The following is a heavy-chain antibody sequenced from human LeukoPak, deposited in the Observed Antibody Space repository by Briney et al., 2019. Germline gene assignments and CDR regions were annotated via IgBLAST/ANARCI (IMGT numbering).Heavy chain of an antibody. V-gene: IGHV3-30*04. D-gene: IGHD3-22*01. J-gene: IGHJ4*02. Sequence: GGSLRLSCAASGFTFSSYAMHWVRQAPGKGLEWVAVISYDGSNKYYADSVKGRFTISRDNAKNSLYLQMNSLRAEDTAVYYCARGRDYYDSSGYYRIFDYWGQGTLVTVSS. CDR3: ARGRDYYDSSGYYRIFDY. CDR2: ISYDGSNK. CDR1: GFTFSSYA.